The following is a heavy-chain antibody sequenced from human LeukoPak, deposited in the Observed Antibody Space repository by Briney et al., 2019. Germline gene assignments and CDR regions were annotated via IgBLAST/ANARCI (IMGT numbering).Heavy chain of an antibody. CDR1: GYSISSGYY. D-gene: IGHD6-13*01. V-gene: IGHV4-38-2*02. CDR3: ARQVGSSSWYGPPDY. CDR2: IDHGGSS. J-gene: IGHJ4*02. Sequence: SETLSLTCTVPGYSISSGYYWGWIRQPPGKGLEWIGNIDHGGSSIYNSSLRSRVTISRDTSKNQFSLKLSSVTAADTAVYYCARQVGSSSWYGPPDYWGQGTLVTVSS.